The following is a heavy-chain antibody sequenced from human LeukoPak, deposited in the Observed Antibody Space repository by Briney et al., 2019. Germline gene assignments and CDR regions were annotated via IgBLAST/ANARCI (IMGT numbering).Heavy chain of an antibody. J-gene: IGHJ4*02. V-gene: IGHV3-21*01. CDR2: ISSSSSYI. D-gene: IGHD3-10*01. CDR1: GFTFSSYG. CDR3: VRVALYYYGSESFYFFEH. Sequence: PGGSLRLSCAASGFTFSSYGMNWVRQAPGKGLEWVSLISSSSSYIYYADSVKGRFTISRDNAKKNSLYLLMNTLRVEDTAIYYCVRVALYYYGSESFYFFEHWGQGTPVTASS.